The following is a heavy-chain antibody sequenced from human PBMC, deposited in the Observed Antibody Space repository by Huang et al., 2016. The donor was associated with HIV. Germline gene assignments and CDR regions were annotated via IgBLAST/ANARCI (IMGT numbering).Heavy chain of an antibody. CDR1: GGTFSTNA. CDR3: ARQPYCGGDCAHYYYFYMDV. V-gene: IGHV1-69*13. D-gene: IGHD2-21*02. CDR2: IIPMLGTT. J-gene: IGHJ6*03. Sequence: QVQLVQSGAEVKRPGASVKVSCRASGGTFSTNAVSWVRPAPGQGLEWMGGIIPMLGTTNYAQRFQGKVTITADESASTVDMELSSLRSDDTAVYYCARQPYCGGDCAHYYYFYMDVWGKGTTVTVSS.